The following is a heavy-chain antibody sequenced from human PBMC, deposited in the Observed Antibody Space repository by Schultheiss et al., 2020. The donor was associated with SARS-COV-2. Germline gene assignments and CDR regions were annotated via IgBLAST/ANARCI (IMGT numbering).Heavy chain of an antibody. Sequence: ASVKVSCKASGYTFTGYYMHWVRRAPGQGLEWMGWISGYSGNTTYAQKIQGRVSMTTDASTNTAYMELRGLRSDDTAVYFCARRVRGGFVSDHNYFIDVWGKGTTVTVSS. D-gene: IGHD5-24*01. CDR3: ARRVRGGFVSDHNYFIDV. J-gene: IGHJ6*03. CDR2: ISGYSGNT. CDR1: GYTFTGYY. V-gene: IGHV1-18*04.